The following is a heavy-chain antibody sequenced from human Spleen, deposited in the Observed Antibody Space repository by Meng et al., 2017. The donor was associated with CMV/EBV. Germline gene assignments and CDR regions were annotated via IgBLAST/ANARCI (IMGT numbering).Heavy chain of an antibody. Sequence: YGGSFSDYYWSWIRQPPGKGLEWIGEINHSGSTNYNPSLKSRVTISVDTSKNQFSLKLSSVTAADTAVYYCARDAERRYSSGWYFDYWGQGTLVTVSS. CDR2: INHSGST. V-gene: IGHV4-34*01. J-gene: IGHJ4*02. D-gene: IGHD6-19*01. CDR3: ARDAERRYSSGWYFDY. CDR1: GGSFSDYY.